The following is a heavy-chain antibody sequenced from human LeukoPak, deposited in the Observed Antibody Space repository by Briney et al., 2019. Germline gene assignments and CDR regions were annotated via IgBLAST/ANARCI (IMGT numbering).Heavy chain of an antibody. CDR2: INHSGST. Sequence: SETLSLTCAVYGGSFSGYYWSWIRQPPGKGLEWIGEINHSGSTNYNPSLKSRVTISVDTSRNQFSLKLSSVTAADTAVYYCARGRRYWGQGTLVTVSS. V-gene: IGHV4-34*01. J-gene: IGHJ4*02. CDR3: ARGRRY. CDR1: GGSFSGYY.